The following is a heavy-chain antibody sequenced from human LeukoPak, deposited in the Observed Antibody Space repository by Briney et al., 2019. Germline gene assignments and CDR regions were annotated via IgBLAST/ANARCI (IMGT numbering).Heavy chain of an antibody. Sequence: GGSLRLSCAASGFTFSSYWMSWVRQAPGKGLEWVANIKQDGSEKYYVDSVKGRFTISRDNAKNSLYLQMNSLRAGDTAVYYCARGVATKRPPNAFDIWGQGTMVTVSS. CDR3: ARGVATKRPPNAFDI. V-gene: IGHV3-7*01. CDR1: GFTFSSYW. D-gene: IGHD5-12*01. J-gene: IGHJ3*02. CDR2: IKQDGSEK.